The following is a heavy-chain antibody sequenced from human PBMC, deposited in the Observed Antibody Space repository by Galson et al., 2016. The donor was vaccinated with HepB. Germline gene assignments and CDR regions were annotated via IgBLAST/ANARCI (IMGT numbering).Heavy chain of an antibody. V-gene: IGHV5-51*01. CDR2: IFAGDSDT. CDR1: GFRFATYW. D-gene: IGHD6-19*01. CDR3: ARPGVTGSFSEAFDM. J-gene: IGHJ3*02. Sequence: QSGAEVKKPGESLKISCHGVGFRFATYWIGWVRQMPGKGPEWRGIIFAGDSDTKYSPSFQGQVTMSVDKSTSTAYLQWSSLKASDTAMYYCARPGVTGSFSEAFDMWSQGTMVTVSS.